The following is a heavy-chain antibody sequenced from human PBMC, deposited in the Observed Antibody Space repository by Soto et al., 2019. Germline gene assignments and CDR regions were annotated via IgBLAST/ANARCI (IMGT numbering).Heavy chain of an antibody. CDR1: GGSISSSSYY. CDR3: ARRIRLGDAFDI. D-gene: IGHD3-10*01. J-gene: IGHJ3*02. V-gene: IGHV4-39*01. Sequence: SETLSLTCTVSGGSISSSSYYWGWIRQPPGKGLEWIGSIYYSGSTYYNPSLKSRVTISVDTSKNQFSLKLSSVTAADTAVYYCARRIRLGDAFDIWGQGTMVTV. CDR2: IYYSGST.